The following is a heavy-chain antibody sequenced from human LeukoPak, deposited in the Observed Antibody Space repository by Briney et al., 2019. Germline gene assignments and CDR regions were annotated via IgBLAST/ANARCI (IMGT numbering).Heavy chain of an antibody. J-gene: IGHJ5*02. CDR1: GFRVSDYY. V-gene: IGHV3-66*03. D-gene: IGHD3/OR15-3a*01. CDR3: ARDRAANQDWVEFDP. Sequence: PGGSLRLSCAVSGFRVSDYYMSWVRQAPGKGLVWVGLIRDSGEAFYADFARGRFAISRDESEYTLYLQMNSLRVEDTAVYFCARDRAANQDWVEFDPWGQGTPVIVSS. CDR2: IRDSGEA.